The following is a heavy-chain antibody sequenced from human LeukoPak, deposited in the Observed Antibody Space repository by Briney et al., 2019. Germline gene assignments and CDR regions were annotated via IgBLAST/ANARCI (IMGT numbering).Heavy chain of an antibody. V-gene: IGHV3-30*02. Sequence: GGSLRLSCAASEFSVGSNYMTWVRQAPGKGLEWVAFIRYDGSNKYYADSVKGRFTISRDNSKNTLYLQMNSLRAEDTAVYYCAKDYRGELRGYWGQGTLVTVSS. D-gene: IGHD1-26*01. CDR3: AKDYRGELRGY. CDR1: EFSVGSNY. J-gene: IGHJ4*02. CDR2: IRYDGSNK.